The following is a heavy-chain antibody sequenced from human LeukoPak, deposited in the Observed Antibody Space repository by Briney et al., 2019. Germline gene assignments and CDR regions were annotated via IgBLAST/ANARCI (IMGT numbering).Heavy chain of an antibody. Sequence: SETLSLTCTVSVGSISSSSYYWGWIRQPPGKGREWIGSIYYSGSTYYNPSLKSRVTISVDTSKNQFSLKKSCVTAADTAVYYCGSISGYYWYYFDYWGQGTLVTVSS. D-gene: IGHD3-22*01. J-gene: IGHJ4*02. V-gene: IGHV4-39*01. CDR3: GSISGYYWYYFDY. CDR1: VGSISSSSYY. CDR2: IYYSGST.